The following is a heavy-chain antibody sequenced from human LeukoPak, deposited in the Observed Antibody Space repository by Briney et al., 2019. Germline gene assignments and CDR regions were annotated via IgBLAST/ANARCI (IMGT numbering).Heavy chain of an antibody. CDR1: GYSISSGYY. J-gene: IGHJ4*02. CDR3: ARAQSMVIFDY. CDR2: IYHSGST. D-gene: IGHD3-10*01. Sequence: SETLSLTCTVSGYSISSGYYWGWIRQPPGKGLEWIGSIYHSGSTYYNPSLKSRVTISVDTSKNQFSLKLSSVTAADTAVYYCARAQSMVIFDYWGQGTLVTVSS. V-gene: IGHV4-38-2*02.